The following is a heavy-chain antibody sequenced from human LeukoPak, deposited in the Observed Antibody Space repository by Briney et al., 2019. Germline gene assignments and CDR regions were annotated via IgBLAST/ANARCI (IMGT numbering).Heavy chain of an antibody. CDR2: ISSSSSYI. V-gene: IGHV3-21*01. CDR3: TRGRYCSGGSCQIDP. Sequence: PGGSLRLSCAASGFTFSSYSMNWVRQAPGKGLEWVSSISSSSSYIYYADSVKGRFTISRDNAKNSLYLQMNSLRAEDTAVYYCTRGRYCSGGSCQIDPWGQGTLVTVSS. J-gene: IGHJ5*02. D-gene: IGHD2-15*01. CDR1: GFTFSSYS.